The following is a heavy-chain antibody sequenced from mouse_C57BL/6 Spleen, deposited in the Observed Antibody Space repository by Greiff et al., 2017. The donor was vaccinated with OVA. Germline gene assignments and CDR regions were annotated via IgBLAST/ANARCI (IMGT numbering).Heavy chain of an antibody. J-gene: IGHJ4*01. V-gene: IGHV1-81*01. CDR3: ARKGGNYAMDY. Sequence: VKLVESGAELARPGASVKLSCKASGYTFTSYGISWVKQRTGQGLEWIGEIYPRSGNTYYNEKFKGKATLTADKSSSTAYMELRSLTSEDSAVYFCARKGGNYAMDYWGQGTSVTVSS. CDR1: GYTFTSYG. CDR2: IYPRSGNT. D-gene: IGHD1-1*01.